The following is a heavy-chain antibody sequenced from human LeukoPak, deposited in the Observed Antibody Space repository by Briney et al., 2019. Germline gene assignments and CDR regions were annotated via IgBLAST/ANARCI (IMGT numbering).Heavy chain of an antibody. V-gene: IGHV4-31*11. CDR2: IYYSGTA. D-gene: IGHD6-19*01. J-gene: IGHJ4*02. CDR1: GGSISSGDFY. CDR3: ARARQWLSQLDY. Sequence: SETLSLTCAVYGGSISSGDFYWSWVRQHPEKGLEWIGYIYYSGTAYYNPSLKSRVTMSVDTSKNQFSLKLDSVTAADTAVYYCARARQWLSQLDYWGQGTLVTVSS.